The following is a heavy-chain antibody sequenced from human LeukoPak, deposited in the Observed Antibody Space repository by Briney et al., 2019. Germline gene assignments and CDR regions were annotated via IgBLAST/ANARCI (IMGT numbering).Heavy chain of an antibody. CDR1: GGSISSFY. CDR3: ARSPTSNSYIVGATRGRGMDV. Sequence: PSETLSLTCTVSGGSISSFYWSWIRKSPGKGLEWIGHVYHSGSTNYNPSLKTRVTISVDTSKNQFSLKLSSVTAADTAVYYCARSPTSNSYIVGATRGRGMDVWGQGTTVTVSS. D-gene: IGHD1-26*01. V-gene: IGHV4-59*12. J-gene: IGHJ6*02. CDR2: VYHSGST.